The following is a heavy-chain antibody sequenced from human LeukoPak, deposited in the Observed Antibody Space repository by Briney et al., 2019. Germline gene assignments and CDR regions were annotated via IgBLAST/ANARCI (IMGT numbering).Heavy chain of an antibody. CDR3: TTNDAFDI. J-gene: IGHJ3*02. CDR1: GFTFSNAW. CDR2: IKNKIASGTT. V-gene: IGHV3-15*01. Sequence: PGGSLRFSRAASGFTFSNAWMNWVRQAPGKGLEWVGRIKNKIASGTTDYAAPVKGRFTISRDDSKNTLFLQMNSLKTEDTAMYYCTTNDAFDIWGQGTMVTVSS.